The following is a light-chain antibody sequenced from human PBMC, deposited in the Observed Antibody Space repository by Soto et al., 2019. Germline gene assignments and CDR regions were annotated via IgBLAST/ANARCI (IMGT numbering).Light chain of an antibody. J-gene: IGKJ1*01. V-gene: IGKV4-1*01. Sequence: DRVMTQSPDSMAVSLGERATINFKSSQSVLYSSNNKNYLAWYQQKPGQPPKLLIYWASTRESGVPDRFSGSGSGTDFTLTISRLQPEDFAVYYCHQYGTSPWTFGQVTKVDI. CDR2: WAS. CDR1: QSVLYSSNNKNY. CDR3: HQYGTSPWT.